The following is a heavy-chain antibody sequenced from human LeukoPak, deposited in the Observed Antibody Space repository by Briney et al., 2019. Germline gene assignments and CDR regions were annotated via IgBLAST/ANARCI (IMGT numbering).Heavy chain of an antibody. CDR3: ARDGTSADDY. J-gene: IGHJ4*02. CDR1: GYTFSNFG. V-gene: IGHV1-18*01. CDR2: ISGNNDNT. Sequence: ASVRVSCKTSGYTFSNFGISWVRQAPGEGLEWMGWISGNNDNTNYGQKLQGRFTVTTDSSTSTAYMELRNLTCDDTAVYYCARDGTSADDYWGQGTLVTVSS. D-gene: IGHD1-26*01.